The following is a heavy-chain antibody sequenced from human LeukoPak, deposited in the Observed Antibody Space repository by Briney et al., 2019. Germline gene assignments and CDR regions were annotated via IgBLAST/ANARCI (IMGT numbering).Heavy chain of an antibody. D-gene: IGHD3-9*01. CDR1: GFTFRSYA. CDR3: AQNQPQFDWVGHDAFDI. J-gene: IGHJ3*02. Sequence: GGSLRLSGAASGFTFRSYAMSWVRQAPGKGLEWVSDMSGSGGSTYYADSVKGRFTISRDNSNNTLYLQMNSLRAEDTAVYFCAQNQPQFDWVGHDAFDIWGEGTMVSVST. CDR2: MSGSGGST. V-gene: IGHV3-23*01.